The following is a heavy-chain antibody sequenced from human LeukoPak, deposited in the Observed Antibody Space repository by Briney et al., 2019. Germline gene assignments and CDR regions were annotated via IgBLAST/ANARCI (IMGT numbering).Heavy chain of an antibody. CDR2: ISYDGSNK. CDR1: GFTFISYG. J-gene: IGHJ4*02. Sequence: GGPLSPSFAALGFTFISYGIHWFGRAPGKGREGGPVISYDGSNKYYADSVKGRFTISRDNAKNTLYLEMNSLRAEDTAVYYCAKRIWSGSQDYFEDWGQGTLVTVSS. D-gene: IGHD3-3*01. CDR3: AKRIWSGSQDYFED. V-gene: IGHV3-30*18.